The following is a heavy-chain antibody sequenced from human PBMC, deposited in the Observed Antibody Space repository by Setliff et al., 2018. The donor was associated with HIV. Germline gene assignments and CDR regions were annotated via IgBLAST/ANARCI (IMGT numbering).Heavy chain of an antibody. CDR1: GGSMSNYY. CDR2: IFHTGSS. Sequence: SETLSLTCSVSGGSMSNYYWSWVRQPPGKGLEWMGDIFHTGSSTYNPSLKSRVSLSVDTSKNQFSLRLSAVTAADTAVYYCARRPYYFDYWGQGTLVTVSS. V-gene: IGHV4-59*01. J-gene: IGHJ4*02. CDR3: ARRPYYFDY.